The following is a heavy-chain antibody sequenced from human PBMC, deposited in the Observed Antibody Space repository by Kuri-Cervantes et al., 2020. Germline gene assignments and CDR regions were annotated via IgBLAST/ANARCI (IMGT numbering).Heavy chain of an antibody. J-gene: IGHJ3*02. CDR3: AREGRDSSSLWAFDI. CDR1: GFTVSSNY. V-gene: IGHV3-53*05. Sequence: GESLKISCAASGFTVSSNYMSWVRQAPGKGLEWVSVIYSGGSTYYADSVKGRFTISRDNSKNTLYLQMNSLRSEDTAVYYCAREGRDSSSLWAFDIWGQGTMVTVSS. CDR2: IYSGGST. D-gene: IGHD3-22*01.